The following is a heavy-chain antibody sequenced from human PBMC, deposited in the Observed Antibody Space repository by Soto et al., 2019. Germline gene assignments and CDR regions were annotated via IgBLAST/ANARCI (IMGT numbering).Heavy chain of an antibody. V-gene: IGHV1-69*13. Sequence: ASVKVSCKASGGSFGNSAINWVRQTPGQGLEWLGGFIPVYRTLNYAQKFQGRVTITADESTGTAYMTLSSLASDDTAVYYCAKGVISIGYFTVDSWGQGTRVTVSS. CDR2: FIPVYRTL. J-gene: IGHJ4*02. CDR1: GGSFGNSA. D-gene: IGHD3-3*01. CDR3: AKGVISIGYFTVDS.